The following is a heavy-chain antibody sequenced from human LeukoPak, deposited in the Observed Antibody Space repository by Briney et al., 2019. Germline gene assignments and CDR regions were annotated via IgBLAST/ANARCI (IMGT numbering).Heavy chain of an antibody. V-gene: IGHV3-30*18. CDR1: GFIFSTHG. J-gene: IGHJ2*01. CDR3: AKAGRGYPTSWWYFDV. D-gene: IGHD1-26*01. CDR2: ISYDGKTE. Sequence: GGSLRLSCGASGFIFSTHGMHWVRQAPGKGLEWVAVISYDGKTEYYADSVRGRFTISRDNSKNTVYLQVNSLRAEDTAVYYCAKAGRGYPTSWWYFDVWGRGTLVTVSS.